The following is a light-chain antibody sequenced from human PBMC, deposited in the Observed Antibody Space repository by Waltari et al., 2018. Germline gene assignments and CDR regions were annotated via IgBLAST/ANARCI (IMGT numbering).Light chain of an antibody. V-gene: IGLV1-51*01. CDR3: GTWDTSLSAGV. J-gene: IGLJ3*02. Sequence: QSVLTQPPSVSAAPGQKVTISCSGSSSNIGRNYVSWYQHLPGTAPKLLIYDNDERPSGMPDRFSGAKSGASATLGITGLQTGDEADYYCGTWDTSLSAGVFGGGTKVTVL. CDR2: DND. CDR1: SSNIGRNY.